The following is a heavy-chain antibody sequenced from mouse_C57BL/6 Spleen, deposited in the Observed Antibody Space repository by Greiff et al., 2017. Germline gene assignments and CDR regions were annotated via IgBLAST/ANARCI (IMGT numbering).Heavy chain of an antibody. D-gene: IGHD1-1*01. CDR1: GYTFTSYW. CDR2: IDPSDSET. Sequence: QVQLQQPGAELVRPGSSVKLSCKASGYTFTSYWMHWVKQRPIQGLEWIGNIDPSDSETHYNQKFKDKATLTVDKSSSTAYMQLSSLTSEDSAVYYCARRGIYYPDYFDYWGQGTTLTVSS. J-gene: IGHJ2*01. V-gene: IGHV1-52*01. CDR3: ARRGIYYPDYFDY.